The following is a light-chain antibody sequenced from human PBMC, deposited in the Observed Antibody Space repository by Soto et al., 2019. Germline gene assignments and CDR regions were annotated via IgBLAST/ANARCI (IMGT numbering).Light chain of an antibody. J-gene: IGLJ2*01. Sequence: QSVVTQPPSVSGAPGQRVTISCTGSSSNIGAGYDVHWYQQLPGTAPKLLIYGTSKRPSGVPDRFSGSKSGTSASLAITGLQAEDEADYYCQSYDSSLSGSVFGGGTKLTVL. V-gene: IGLV1-40*01. CDR3: QSYDSSLSGSV. CDR2: GTS. CDR1: SSNIGAGYD.